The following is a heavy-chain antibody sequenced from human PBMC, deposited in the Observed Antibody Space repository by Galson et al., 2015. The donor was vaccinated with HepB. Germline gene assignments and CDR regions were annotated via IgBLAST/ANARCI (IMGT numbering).Heavy chain of an antibody. Sequence: SVKVSCKASGYTFTSYGISWVRQAPGQGLEWMGWISADNGNTNYAQKLQGRVTMTTDTSTSTAYMELRSLRSDDTAVYYCARDEGPRGKDYYYYYGMDVWGQGTTVTVSS. CDR3: ARDEGPRGKDYYYYYGMDV. CDR2: ISADNGNT. J-gene: IGHJ6*02. V-gene: IGHV1-18*01. D-gene: IGHD6-25*01. CDR1: GYTFTSYG.